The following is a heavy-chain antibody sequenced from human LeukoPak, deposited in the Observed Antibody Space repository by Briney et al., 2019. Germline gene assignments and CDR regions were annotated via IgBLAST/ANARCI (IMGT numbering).Heavy chain of an antibody. CDR1: GFTFSSFP. Sequence: GGSLRLSCARSGFTFSSFPMNWVRQASGKGREWISYFDYCGNQKFYADSVKGRFTISRDNAKNSVYLQMNSLRAEDTAVYYCVVWIAYNILTTYPGAEYFQHWGQGTLVSVSS. CDR3: VVWIAYNILTTYPGAEYFQH. CDR2: FDYCGNQK. V-gene: IGHV3-48*03. J-gene: IGHJ1*01. D-gene: IGHD3-9*01.